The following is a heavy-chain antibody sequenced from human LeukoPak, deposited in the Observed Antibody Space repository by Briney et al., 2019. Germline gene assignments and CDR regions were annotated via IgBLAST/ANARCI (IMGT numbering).Heavy chain of an antibody. D-gene: IGHD6-19*01. CDR3: ARYSSGWYFDL. Sequence: ASVKVSCKTSGYTFTGYYMHWVRQAPGQGLEWMGWINPNSGGTNYAQKFQGRVTMTRDTSISTAYMELTRLRSDDAAGYYCARYSSGWYFDLWGRGTLVTVSS. CDR2: INPNSGGT. CDR1: GYTFTGYY. V-gene: IGHV1-2*02. J-gene: IGHJ2*01.